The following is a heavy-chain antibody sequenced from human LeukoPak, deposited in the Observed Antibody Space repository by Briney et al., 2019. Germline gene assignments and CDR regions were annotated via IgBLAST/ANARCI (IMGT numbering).Heavy chain of an antibody. D-gene: IGHD2-2*02. CDR2: IYHSGST. V-gene: IGHV4-30-2*01. J-gene: IGHJ6*03. CDR1: GGSISSGGYY. CDR3: AREAQDIVVVPAAIPTYYYYYYMDV. Sequence: PSETLSLTCTVSGGSISSGGYYWSWIRQPPGKGLEWIGYIYHSGSTYYNPSLKSRVTISVDRSKNQFSLKLSSVTAADTAVYYCAREAQDIVVVPAAIPTYYYYYYMDVWGKGTTVTVSS.